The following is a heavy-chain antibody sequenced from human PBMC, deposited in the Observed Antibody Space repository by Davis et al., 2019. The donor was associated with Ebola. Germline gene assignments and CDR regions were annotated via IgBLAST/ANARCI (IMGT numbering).Heavy chain of an antibody. Sequence: AVSVKVSCKASGYTFTGYYMHWVRQAPGQGLEWMGWISPNSGGTNYAQKFQGRVTMTRDTSISTAYMELSRLRSDDTAVYYCARASGSFSFDYWGQGTLVTVSS. CDR2: ISPNSGGT. V-gene: IGHV1-2*02. CDR1: GYTFTGYY. J-gene: IGHJ4*02. D-gene: IGHD1-26*01. CDR3: ARASGSFSFDY.